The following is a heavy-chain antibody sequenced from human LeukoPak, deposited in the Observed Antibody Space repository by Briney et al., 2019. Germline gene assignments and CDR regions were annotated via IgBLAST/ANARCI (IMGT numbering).Heavy chain of an antibody. CDR3: ARETSSGYFFA. D-gene: IGHD3-9*01. Sequence: SSETLSLTCAVYGGSFSGYYWSWIRQPPGKGLEWIGEINHSGSTNYNPSLKSRVTISVDTSKNQFSLKLSSVTAADTAVYYCARETSSGYFFAWGQGTLVTVSS. CDR1: GGSFSGYY. V-gene: IGHV4-34*01. J-gene: IGHJ5*02. CDR2: INHSGST.